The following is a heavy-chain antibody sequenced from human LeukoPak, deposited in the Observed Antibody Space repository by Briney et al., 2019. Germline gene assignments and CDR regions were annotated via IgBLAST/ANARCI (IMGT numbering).Heavy chain of an antibody. J-gene: IGHJ4*02. CDR3: ARSYGDFPFDY. Sequence: GGSLRLSCAASGFTFSDYYMSWIRQAPGKGLEWVSYISTRGSIINYADSVKGRFTISRDNAKNLLYLQMSSLRAEDTAVYYCARSYGDFPFDYWGQGTLVTVSS. D-gene: IGHD4-17*01. CDR1: GFTFSDYY. CDR2: ISTRGSII. V-gene: IGHV3-11*01.